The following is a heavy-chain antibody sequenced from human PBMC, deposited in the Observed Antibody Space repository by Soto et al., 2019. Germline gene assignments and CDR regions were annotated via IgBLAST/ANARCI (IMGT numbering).Heavy chain of an antibody. V-gene: IGHV3-23*01. CDR3: AKIEYASSWYYYGMDV. Sequence: EVQLLESGGGLVQPGGSLRLSCAASGFTFSSYAMSWVRQAPGKGLEWVSVISGSGGSTYYADSVKGRFTISRDNSKKTLYVQMNSLRAEDTAVYYCAKIEYASSWYYYGMDVWGQGTTVTVSS. CDR2: ISGSGGST. D-gene: IGHD6-13*01. J-gene: IGHJ6*02. CDR1: GFTFSSYA.